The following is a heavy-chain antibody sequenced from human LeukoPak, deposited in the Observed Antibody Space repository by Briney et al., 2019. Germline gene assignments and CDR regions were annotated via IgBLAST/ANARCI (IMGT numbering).Heavy chain of an antibody. CDR3: ARVYASGTYPIDY. J-gene: IGHJ4*02. D-gene: IGHD3-10*01. V-gene: IGHV4-61*01. CDR2: IYFSGST. CDR1: GGSVSTGSYY. Sequence: SETLSLTCTVSGGSVSTGSYYWSWIRLPPGKGLEWIGYIYFSGSTNYNPSLKSRVTISVDTSKNQFSLKLYSVTAADTAVYFCARVYASGTYPIDYWGQGTRVTDSS.